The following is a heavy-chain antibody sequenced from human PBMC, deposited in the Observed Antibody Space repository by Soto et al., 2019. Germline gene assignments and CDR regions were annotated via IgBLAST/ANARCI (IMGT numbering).Heavy chain of an antibody. CDR2: IYYSGST. CDR3: ARANRVVVHFDY. J-gene: IGHJ4*02. V-gene: IGHV4-61*01. Sequence: SETLCLTCTVAGGSVRSGSYYWSWIRQPPGKGLEWIGYIYYSGSTNYNPSLKSRVTISVDTSKNQFSLKLSSVTAADTAVYYCARANRVVVHFDYWGQGTLVTVSS. D-gene: IGHD2-15*01. CDR1: GGSVRSGSYY.